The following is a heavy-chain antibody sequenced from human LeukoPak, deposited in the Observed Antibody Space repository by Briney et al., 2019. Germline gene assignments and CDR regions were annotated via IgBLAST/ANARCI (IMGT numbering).Heavy chain of an antibody. V-gene: IGHV3-30*03. Sequence: PGGSLRLSCAASGFTFGSYGMHWVRQAPGKGLEWVAVISYDGSNKYYADSVKGRFTISRDNTRNSLYLQMNSLRAEDTAVYYCASDQASDTFTIPFGCWGQGTLVTVSS. CDR1: GFTFGSYG. D-gene: IGHD3-9*01. CDR3: ASDQASDTFTIPFGC. J-gene: IGHJ4*02. CDR2: ISYDGSNK.